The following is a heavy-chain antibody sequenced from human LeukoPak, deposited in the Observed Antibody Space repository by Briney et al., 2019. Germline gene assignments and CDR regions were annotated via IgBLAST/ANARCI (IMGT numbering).Heavy chain of an antibody. CDR2: ISGSGGST. CDR3: AKKYYYDSSGYYRENDY. J-gene: IGHJ4*02. D-gene: IGHD3-22*01. Sequence: PGGSLRLSCAASGFTFSSYAMSWVRQAPGKGPEWVSAISGSGGSTYYADSVKGRFTISRDNSKNTLYLQMNSLRAEDTAVYYCAKKYYYDSSGYYRENDYWGQGTLVTVSS. V-gene: IGHV3-23*01. CDR1: GFTFSSYA.